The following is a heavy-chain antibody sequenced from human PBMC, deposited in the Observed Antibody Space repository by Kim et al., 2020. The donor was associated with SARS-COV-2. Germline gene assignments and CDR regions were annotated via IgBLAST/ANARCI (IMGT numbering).Heavy chain of an antibody. CDR3: AKYCSGGSCYYGLDV. V-gene: IGHV3-66*01. Sequence: ADTVQGRITIPREHSKHTLNLQMNNLRAEDTAVYYCAKYCSGGSCYYGLDVWGQGTTVTVSS. D-gene: IGHD2-15*01. J-gene: IGHJ6*02.